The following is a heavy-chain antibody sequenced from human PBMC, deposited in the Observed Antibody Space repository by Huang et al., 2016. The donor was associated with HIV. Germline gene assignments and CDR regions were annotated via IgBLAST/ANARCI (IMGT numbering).Heavy chain of an antibody. CDR3: ARGPGELLDY. CDR1: GYTFTDYY. Sequence: VQLVQSGAEVKKPGASVKVSCKASGYTFTDYYMHWVRQAPGQGLEWVGWINLNSGGKNYAQKCQGRVTRTRDMSSSTSYMELRRLRSDDTAVYYCARGPGELLDYWGQGTLVTVSS. D-gene: IGHD3-16*01. V-gene: IGHV1-2*02. CDR2: INLNSGGK. J-gene: IGHJ4*02.